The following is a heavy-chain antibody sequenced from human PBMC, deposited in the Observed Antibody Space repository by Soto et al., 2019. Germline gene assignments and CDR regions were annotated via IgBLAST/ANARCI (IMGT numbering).Heavy chain of an antibody. CDR1: GGTFGSYA. J-gene: IGHJ6*02. V-gene: IGHV1-69*01. Sequence: QVQLVQYGAEVKKPGSSVKVSCKASGGTFGSYAISWVRQAPGQGPEWMGGIIPITGTANYAQKFQGRVTITADESTSTASMQLSSLRSEDTAVYYCARSQGSSTSLELYYYYYYGMDVWGQGTTVTVSS. CDR2: IIPITGTA. CDR3: ARSQGSSTSLELYYYYYYGMDV. D-gene: IGHD2-2*01.